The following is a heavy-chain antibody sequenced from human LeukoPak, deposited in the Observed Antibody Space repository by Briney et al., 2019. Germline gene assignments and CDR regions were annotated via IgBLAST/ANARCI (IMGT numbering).Heavy chain of an antibody. V-gene: IGHV3-30-3*01. CDR2: VSYDGGKT. CDR3: ARDAQLTPGPYYFDY. Sequence: GGSLRLSCAASGFTFGNYEMHWVRQAPGKGLEWVAFVSYDGGKTYYADSVEGRFTISRDNSKKTLSLQMTSLRPDDSAVYYCARDAQLTPGPYYFDYWGQGTLVTVSS. CDR1: GFTFGNYE. J-gene: IGHJ4*02. D-gene: IGHD6-6*01.